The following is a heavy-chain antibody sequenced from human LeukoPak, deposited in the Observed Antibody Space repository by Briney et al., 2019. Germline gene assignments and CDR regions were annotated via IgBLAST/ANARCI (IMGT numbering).Heavy chain of an antibody. CDR2: ISSSSSYI. CDR1: GFTFSSYS. J-gene: IGHJ3*02. Sequence: PGGSLRLSCAASGFTFSSYSMNWARQAPGKGLEWVSSISSSSSYIYYADSVKGRFTISRDNAKNSLYLQMNSLRAEDTAVYYCARDRGIPYDFWSGYFDAFDIWGQGTMVTVSS. D-gene: IGHD3-3*01. CDR3: ARDRGIPYDFWSGYFDAFDI. V-gene: IGHV3-21*01.